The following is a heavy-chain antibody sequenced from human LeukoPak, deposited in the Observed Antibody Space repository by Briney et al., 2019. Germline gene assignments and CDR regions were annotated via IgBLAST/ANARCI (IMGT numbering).Heavy chain of an antibody. CDR1: GVTFSSYA. Sequence: PGGSLRLSCAASGVTFSSYAMHWVRQAPGKGLEWVTVVSYDGSNEFYADSVKGRFTVSRDNSKNTLYLQMNSLRAEDTAVYYCARSGGWDGMDAWGQGTAVTVSS. CDR2: VSYDGSNE. D-gene: IGHD1-1*01. V-gene: IGHV3-30-3*01. CDR3: ARSGGWDGMDA. J-gene: IGHJ6*02.